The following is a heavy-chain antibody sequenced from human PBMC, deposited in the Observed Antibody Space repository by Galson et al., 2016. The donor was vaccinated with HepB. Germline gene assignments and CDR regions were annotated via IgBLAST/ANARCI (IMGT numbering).Heavy chain of an antibody. CDR2: IIVLFGTT. J-gene: IGHJ6*02. Sequence: SVKVSCKASGGTFSRFAIIWVRQAPGQGLEWMGGIIVLFGTTNYAPEFQGRVTVTADKSTSTAYMELSSLRSEDTAVYYCARVEHYDSSGYPRGYYYGMDVWGQGTTVTVSS. V-gene: IGHV1-69*06. D-gene: IGHD3-22*01. CDR1: GGTFSRFA. CDR3: ARVEHYDSSGYPRGYYYGMDV.